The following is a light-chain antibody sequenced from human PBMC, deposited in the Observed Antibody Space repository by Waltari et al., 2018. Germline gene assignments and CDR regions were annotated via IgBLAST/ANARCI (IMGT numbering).Light chain of an antibody. Sequence: EIVLTQSPATLSLSPGERATLSCRASQSISSYLAWYQQKPGQGPRLLIYDASNRAAGVPARFSGSGSGTDFTLTINNLDPEDFAVYYCQQRSDLLTFGRGTKVDIK. V-gene: IGKV3-11*01. CDR3: QQRSDLLT. J-gene: IGKJ4*01. CDR1: QSISSY. CDR2: DAS.